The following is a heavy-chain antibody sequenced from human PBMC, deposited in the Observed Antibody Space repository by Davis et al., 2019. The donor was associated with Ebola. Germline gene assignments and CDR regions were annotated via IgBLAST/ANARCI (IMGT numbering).Heavy chain of an antibody. D-gene: IGHD1-26*01. Sequence: PGGSLRLSCAASGFTFSSYGMHWVRQAPGKGLEWVAVISYDGSNKYYADSVKGRFTISRENSKNTLYLQMNSLRAEDTAVYYCARVTLVGTLDYWGQGTLVTVSS. V-gene: IGHV3-30*03. J-gene: IGHJ4*02. CDR1: GFTFSSYG. CDR2: ISYDGSNK. CDR3: ARVTLVGTLDY.